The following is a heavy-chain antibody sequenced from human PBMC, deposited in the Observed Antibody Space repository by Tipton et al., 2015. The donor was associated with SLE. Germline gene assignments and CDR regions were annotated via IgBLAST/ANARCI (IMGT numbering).Heavy chain of an antibody. J-gene: IGHJ4*02. V-gene: IGHV3-21*03. CDR3: ARDLRADTSSIWFPNFQF. CDR1: GFTFSSFS. Sequence: GSLRLSCGASGFTFSSFSMNWVRQTPGRGLEWVSSISGDSSYIYYADLVKGRFTISRDSAKNSLFLQMNSLRVEDTGVYYCARDLRADTSSIWFPNFQFWGQGVLVTVSS. CDR2: ISGDSSYI. D-gene: IGHD6-13*01.